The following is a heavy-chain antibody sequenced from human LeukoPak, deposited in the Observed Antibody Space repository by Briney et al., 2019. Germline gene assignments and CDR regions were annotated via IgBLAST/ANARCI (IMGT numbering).Heavy chain of an antibody. Sequence: SGPTLLQPTPTLTLTCTFSGFSLDTRGGGGGWIRQPPVKAVEGLSLNYWDDGKRYSTSLKSRRTSTQENTKTQVVLTTTNMHPVDTATYYCAHRDLYCTSTSCYSANAFDIWGQGTMVTVSS. V-gene: IGHV2-5*02. CDR3: AHRDLYCTSTSCYSANAFDI. CDR2: NYWDDGK. J-gene: IGHJ3*02. D-gene: IGHD2-2*02. CDR1: GFSLDTRGGG.